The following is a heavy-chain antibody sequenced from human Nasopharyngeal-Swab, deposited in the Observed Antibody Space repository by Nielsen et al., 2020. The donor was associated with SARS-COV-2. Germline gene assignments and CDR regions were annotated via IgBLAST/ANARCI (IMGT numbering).Heavy chain of an antibody. CDR3: ARDAYPGYI. CDR1: RFTFSSYE. D-gene: IGHD2-2*01. Sequence: GRSLRLSCAASRFTFSSYEMNWVRQAPGKGLEWVSYISSSGSTIYYADSVKGRFTISRDNAKNSLYLQMNSLRAEDTAVYYCARDAYPGYIWGQGTMVTVSS. CDR2: ISSSGSTI. J-gene: IGHJ3*02. V-gene: IGHV3-48*03.